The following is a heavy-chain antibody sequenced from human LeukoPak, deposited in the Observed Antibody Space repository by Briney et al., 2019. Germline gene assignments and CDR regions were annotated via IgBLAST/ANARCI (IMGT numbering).Heavy chain of an antibody. V-gene: IGHV3-21*01. CDR3: ARDYDFWSETYYFDY. CDR2: ISSSSSYI. D-gene: IGHD3-3*01. CDR1: GFTFSSYS. J-gene: IGHJ4*02. Sequence: GGSLRLSCAASGFTFSSYSMNWVRQAPGKGLEWVSSISSSSSYIYYADSVRGRFTISRDNAKNSLYLQMNSLRAEDTAVYYCARDYDFWSETYYFDYWGQGTLVTVSS.